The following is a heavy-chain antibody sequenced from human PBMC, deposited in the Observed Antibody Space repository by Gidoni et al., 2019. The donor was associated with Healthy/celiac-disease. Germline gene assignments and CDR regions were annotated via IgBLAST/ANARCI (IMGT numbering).Heavy chain of an antibody. D-gene: IGHD3-22*01. V-gene: IGHV4-28*05. Sequence: QVQLQESGPGLVKPSDTLSLTCAVSGYSISSSNWWGWIRQPPGKGLEWIGYIYYSGSIYYNPSLKSRVTMSVDTSKNQFSLKLSSVTAVDTAVYYCARSPWYYYDSSGPSSWYFDLWGRGTLVTVSS. J-gene: IGHJ2*01. CDR3: ARSPWYYYDSSGPSSWYFDL. CDR1: GYSISSSNW. CDR2: IYYSGSI.